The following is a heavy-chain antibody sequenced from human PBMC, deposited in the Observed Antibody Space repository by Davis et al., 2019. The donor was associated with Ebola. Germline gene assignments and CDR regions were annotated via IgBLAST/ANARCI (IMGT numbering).Heavy chain of an antibody. CDR3: ARGPLTALDY. V-gene: IGHV3-48*03. D-gene: IGHD3-9*01. Sequence: PGGSLRLSCVTSGFTFYRYEMNWVRQAPGKGLEWLSFISASGSPIYYAASIKGRFTISRDTARNSVHLQMDSLRAEDTAIYYCARGPLTALDYWGQGTLVTVSS. CDR1: GFTFYRYE. J-gene: IGHJ4*02. CDR2: ISASGSPI.